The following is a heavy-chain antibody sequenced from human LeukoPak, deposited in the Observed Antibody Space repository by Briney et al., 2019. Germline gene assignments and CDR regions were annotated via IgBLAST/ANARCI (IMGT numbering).Heavy chain of an antibody. CDR2: IYHSGST. J-gene: IGHJ5*02. Sequence: SQTLSLTCAVSGGSISSGGYSWSWIRQPPGKGLEWIGYIYHSGSTYYNPSLKSRVTISVDRSKNQFSLKLSSVTAADTAVYYCARHDRAAVGDWEFDPWGQGTLVTVSS. D-gene: IGHD6-13*01. CDR3: ARHDRAAVGDWEFDP. CDR1: GGSISSGGYS. V-gene: IGHV4-30-2*01.